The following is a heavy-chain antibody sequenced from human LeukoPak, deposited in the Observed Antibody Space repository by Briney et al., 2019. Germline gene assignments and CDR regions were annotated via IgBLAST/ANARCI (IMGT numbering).Heavy chain of an antibody. V-gene: IGHV3-23*01. D-gene: IGHD3-10*01. CDR2: ISGSGGST. J-gene: IGHJ4*02. Sequence: GGSLRLSCAASGLSFINYAMSWVRQAPEKGLELVSGISGSGGSTYYADPVKGRFTISRDNSKNTLYLQMNSLRAEDTAVYYCAKGRHYYGSGFYYFDYWGQGTLVTVSS. CDR3: AKGRHYYGSGFYYFDY. CDR1: GLSFINYA.